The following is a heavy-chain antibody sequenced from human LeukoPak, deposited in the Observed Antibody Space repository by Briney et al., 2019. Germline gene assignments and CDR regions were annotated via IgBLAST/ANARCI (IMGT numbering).Heavy chain of an antibody. D-gene: IGHD2-2*01. Sequence: PGGSLRLSCAASGFTFSSYAMHWVRQAPGKGLGWVAVISYDGSNKYYADSVKGRFTISRDNSKNTQYLQMNSLRAEDTAVYYCARESVCSSTSCYSDYFDYWGQGTLVTVSS. CDR2: ISYDGSNK. V-gene: IGHV3-30-3*01. CDR1: GFTFSSYA. CDR3: ARESVCSSTSCYSDYFDY. J-gene: IGHJ4*02.